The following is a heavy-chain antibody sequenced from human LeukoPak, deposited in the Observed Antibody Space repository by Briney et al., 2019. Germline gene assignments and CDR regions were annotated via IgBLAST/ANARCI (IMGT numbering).Heavy chain of an antibody. CDR2: ISGSGGST. D-gene: IGHD3-10*01. CDR3: AKDRVSRFGPQSIDY. J-gene: IGHJ4*02. V-gene: IGHV3-23*01. Sequence: GGSLRLSCAASGFTFSSYAMSWVRQAPGQGLEWVSAISGSGGSTYYADSVKGRFTISSDNSKNTLYLQMNSLRAEDTAVYYCAKDRVSRFGPQSIDYWGQGTLVTVSS. CDR1: GFTFSSYA.